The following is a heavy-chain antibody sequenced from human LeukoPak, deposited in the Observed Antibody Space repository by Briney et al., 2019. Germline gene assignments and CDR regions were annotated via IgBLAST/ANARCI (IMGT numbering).Heavy chain of an antibody. CDR3: ASTYYYDSSGYYSGHPTVFDY. CDR1: GGSISSYY. D-gene: IGHD3-22*01. CDR2: IYTSGST. V-gene: IGHV4-4*07. J-gene: IGHJ4*02. Sequence: PSETLSLTCTVSGGSISSYYWSWIRQPAGKGLEWIGRIYTSGSTNYNPSLKSRVTMSVDTSKNQFSLKLSSVTAADTAVYYCASTYYYDSSGYYSGHPTVFDYWGQGTLVTVSS.